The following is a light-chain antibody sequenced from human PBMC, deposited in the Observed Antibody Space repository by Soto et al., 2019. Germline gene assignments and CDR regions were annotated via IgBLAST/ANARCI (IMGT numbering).Light chain of an antibody. CDR3: QQRINSWT. J-gene: IGKJ1*01. CDR2: DAS. Sequence: EIVLTQSPATLSLSPGERATLSCRASQSVSTYLAWYQQKPGQAPRLLIYDASNSATDIPARFSGSGSGTDFTLTISSLEPEDFAVYYCQQRINSWTFGQGTKVETK. CDR1: QSVSTY. V-gene: IGKV3-11*01.